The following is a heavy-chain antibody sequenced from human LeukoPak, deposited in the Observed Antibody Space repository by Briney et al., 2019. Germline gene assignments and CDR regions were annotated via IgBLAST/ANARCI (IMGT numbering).Heavy chain of an antibody. V-gene: IGHV3-23*01. CDR3: AKAGDVFSSWLREYIFDY. CDR2: ISGGADST. Sequence: PGESLRLSCAASGFTFSTYDMTWIRQAPGKGLEWVSAISGGADSTYYADSVKGRFTISRDNSKNTLYLQMNSLRAEDTAVYYCAKAGDVFSSWLREYIFDYWGQGTLVTVSS. D-gene: IGHD6-13*01. J-gene: IGHJ4*02. CDR1: GFTFSTYD.